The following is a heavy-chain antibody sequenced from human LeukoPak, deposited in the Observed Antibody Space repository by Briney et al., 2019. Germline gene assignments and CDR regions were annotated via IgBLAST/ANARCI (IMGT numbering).Heavy chain of an antibody. Sequence: GGSLRLSCATSGFTFSNFWMTWVRQAPGAGLEWVADMKEDGSDEYYVDSVKGRLTIFRDNAKSSLYLQMSSLRVDDTAVYYCARQVAGVNDYWGQGTLVTVSS. CDR3: ARQVAGVNDY. CDR2: MKEDGSDE. V-gene: IGHV3-7*01. J-gene: IGHJ4*02. CDR1: GFTFSNFW. D-gene: IGHD6-19*01.